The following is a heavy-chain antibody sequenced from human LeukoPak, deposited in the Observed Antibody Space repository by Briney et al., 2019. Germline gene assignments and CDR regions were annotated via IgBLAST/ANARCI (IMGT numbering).Heavy chain of an antibody. CDR1: GGSITSYEYY. CDR2: IYSSGTT. CDR3: ARGDYYDGGGRNWFDV. D-gene: IGHD3-16*01. J-gene: IGHJ5*02. Sequence: PSETLSLTCSVSGGSITSYEYYWGWVRQPPGKGLEWIGSIYSSGTTYYSASLKSRVSMSVDSSRNQFSLRLTSVTAADTAIYFCARGDYYDGGGRNWFDVWGQGTLVTVSS. V-gene: IGHV4-39*07.